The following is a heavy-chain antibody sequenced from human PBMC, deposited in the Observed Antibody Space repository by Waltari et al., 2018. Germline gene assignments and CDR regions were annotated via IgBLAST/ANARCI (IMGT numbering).Heavy chain of an antibody. CDR3: ARFSYGLNYFDY. J-gene: IGHJ4*02. CDR1: GGSISSHY. Sequence: QVQLQESGPGLVKPSETLSLTCTVSGGSISSHYWSWIRQPPGKGLEWIGYIYYSGSTNYNPSLKSRVTISVDTSKNQFSLKLSSVTAADTAVYYCARFSYGLNYFDYWGQGTLVTVSS. V-gene: IGHV4-59*11. CDR2: IYYSGST. D-gene: IGHD3-10*01.